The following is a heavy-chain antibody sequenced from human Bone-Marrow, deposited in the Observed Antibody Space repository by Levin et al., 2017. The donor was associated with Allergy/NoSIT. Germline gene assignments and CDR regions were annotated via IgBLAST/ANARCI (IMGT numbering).Heavy chain of an antibody. D-gene: IGHD3-22*01. J-gene: IGHJ6*02. CDR2: ICVNGST. CDR3: AREAGGSWLLLNYYAMDV. Sequence: SETLSLTCSASRSFILRHCYSWVRQPAGAGLEWIGQICVNGSTKYNPSLRTRVTLSVDTLTNQFSLQLRSMAAADTAIYYCAREAGGSWLLLNYYAMDVWGPGTTVTVAS. V-gene: IGHV4-4*07. CDR1: RSFILRHC.